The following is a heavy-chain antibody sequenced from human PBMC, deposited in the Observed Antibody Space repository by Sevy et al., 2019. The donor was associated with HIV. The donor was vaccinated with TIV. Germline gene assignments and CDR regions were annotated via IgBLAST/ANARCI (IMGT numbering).Heavy chain of an antibody. CDR1: GGSFSDYY. V-gene: IGHV4-34*01. CDR2: INHSGST. Sequence: SETLSLTCAVYGGSFSDYYWSWIRQPPGKGLEWIGEINHSGSTNYNPSLKSRVTIPVDTSKNQFSLKLTSVTAADTAIYYCARGLGYCSGGSCYSLYSFGANYYGMDLWGQGTTVTVSS. J-gene: IGHJ6*02. CDR3: ARGLGYCSGGSCYSLYSFGANYYGMDL. D-gene: IGHD2-15*01.